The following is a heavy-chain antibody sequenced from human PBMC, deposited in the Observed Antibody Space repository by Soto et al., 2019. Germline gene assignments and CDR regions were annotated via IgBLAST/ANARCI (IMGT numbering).Heavy chain of an antibody. J-gene: IGHJ6*02. CDR2: TYHSGNT. CDR1: GDSISSSNW. V-gene: IGHV4-4*02. Sequence: SETLSLTCAVSGDSISSSNWWTWVRQPPGKGLEWIGETYHSGNTNYNPSLRSRVTISVDKSKNQFSLKLNFVTAADTAVYYCARDNPMDVWGQGTTVTVSS. CDR3: ARDNPMDV.